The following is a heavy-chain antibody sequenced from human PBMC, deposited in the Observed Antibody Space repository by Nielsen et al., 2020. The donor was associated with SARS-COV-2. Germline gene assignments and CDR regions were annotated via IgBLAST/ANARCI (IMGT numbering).Heavy chain of an antibody. CDR1: GGSIDSPSYY. J-gene: IGHJ6*03. CDR2: ISYSGST. Sequence: SETLSLTCTVSGGSIDSPSYYWGWIRQPPGKGLEWIGTISYSGSTYGNSSLESPVTMSVDTSQNHLSLKLSSVTAGDTAVYYCAVLRFTYGHRYRDVWGKGTTVT. D-gene: IGHD2-8*01. V-gene: IGHV4-39*02. CDR3: AVLRFTYGHRYRDV.